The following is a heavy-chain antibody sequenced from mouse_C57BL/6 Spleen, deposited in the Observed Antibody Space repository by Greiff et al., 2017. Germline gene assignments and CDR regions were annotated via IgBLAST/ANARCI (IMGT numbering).Heavy chain of an antibody. CDR3: AGWGMQWLLDY. Sequence: VQLQQSGAELARPGASVKLSCKASGYTFTSYGISWVKQRTGQGLEWIGEIYPRSGNTYYNEKFKGKAPLTADKSSSTAYMELRRLTSEDSAVYFCAGWGMQWLLDYGGQGTTLTVAS. J-gene: IGHJ2*01. CDR2: IYPRSGNT. V-gene: IGHV1-81*01. D-gene: IGHD2-3*01. CDR1: GYTFTSYG.